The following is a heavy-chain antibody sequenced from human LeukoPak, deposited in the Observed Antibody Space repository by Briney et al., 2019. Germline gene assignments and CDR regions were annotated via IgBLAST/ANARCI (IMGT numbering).Heavy chain of an antibody. D-gene: IGHD6-19*01. Sequence: SETLSLTCAVYGDSFSGFYWTWVRQARGKGLEWIGEISYSGTPRYNPSLNSRITVTLDTSKKQISLNLSPVTAADTAVYYCVRGNVKHYHSVADEYYYYMDVWGKGTAVIVSS. CDR1: GDSFSGFY. J-gene: IGHJ6*03. V-gene: IGHV4-34*01. CDR2: ISYSGTP. CDR3: VRGNVKHYHSVADEYYYYMDV.